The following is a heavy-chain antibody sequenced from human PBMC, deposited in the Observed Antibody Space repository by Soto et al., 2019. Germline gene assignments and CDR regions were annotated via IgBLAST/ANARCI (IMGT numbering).Heavy chain of an antibody. Sequence: ASVNVSCKASGYTFPNYGITWVRQAPGQGLSRMGWITASNGNANYAREIQGRLTLTRDTSTNTASMELRSLRSDDTAVYYCARGASCSSTSCYDNFHYGLAVWGQGTTVTGSS. J-gene: IGHJ6*02. CDR2: ITASNGNA. CDR1: GYTFPNYG. D-gene: IGHD2-2*01. V-gene: IGHV1-18*01. CDR3: ARGASCSSTSCYDNFHYGLAV.